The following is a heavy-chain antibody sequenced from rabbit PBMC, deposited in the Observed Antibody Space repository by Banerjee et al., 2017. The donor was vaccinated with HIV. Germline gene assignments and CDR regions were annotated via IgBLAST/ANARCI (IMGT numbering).Heavy chain of an antibody. CDR1: GFDFSSYY. J-gene: IGHJ4*01. CDR3: ARKATMTIDYYFNL. Sequence: QLKETGGGLVQPGGSLTLSCKASGFDFSSYYMSWVRQAPGKGLEWIGIIYAGKGSTDYASWVNGRFTISSDNAQNTVDLQMNSLTAADTATYFCARKATMTIDYYFNLWAQAPSSPS. V-gene: IGHV1S7*01. CDR2: IYAGKGST. D-gene: IGHD2-1*01.